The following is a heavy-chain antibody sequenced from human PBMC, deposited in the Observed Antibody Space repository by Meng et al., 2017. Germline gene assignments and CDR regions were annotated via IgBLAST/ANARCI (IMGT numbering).Heavy chain of an antibody. CDR1: GFSLSTSGVA. V-gene: IGHV2-5*02. D-gene: IGHD5-24*01. J-gene: IGHJ4*02. CDR3: ARTDYEMPTNY. Sequence: SGPTLVKPTQTLMLTCTFSGFSLSTSGVAVGWIRQPPGKTLEWLALIYWDDDRRYSPSLRSRHTITKETSKNQVVLTMTNMDPVDTATYYCARTDYEMPTNYWGQGTLVTVSS. CDR2: IYWDDDR.